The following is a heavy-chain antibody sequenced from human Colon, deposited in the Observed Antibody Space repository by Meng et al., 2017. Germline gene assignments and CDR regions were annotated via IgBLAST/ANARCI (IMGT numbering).Heavy chain of an antibody. CDR2: ISGHSNTI. V-gene: IGHV3-11*01. CDR1: GFTFSDYF. Sequence: GESLKISCAASGFTFSDYFMSWVRQAPGKGLEWIAYISGHSNTIYYADSVRGRVSISRDNAKNSMYLQMYSLGAEDTAVYYCARDVRFSRVGLDVWGQGTTVPSP. J-gene: IGHJ6*02. CDR3: ARDVRFSRVGLDV. D-gene: IGHD3-10*02.